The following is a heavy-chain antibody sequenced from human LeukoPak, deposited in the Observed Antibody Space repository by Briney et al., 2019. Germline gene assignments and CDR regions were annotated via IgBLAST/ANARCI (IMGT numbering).Heavy chain of an antibody. CDR1: GFTFSSYS. CDR3: ARVTPGFWSQRGNYYMDV. CDR2: ISSSSSYI. D-gene: IGHD3-3*01. Sequence: GGSLRLSCAASGFTFSSYSMNWVRQAPGKGLEWVSSISSSSSYIYYADSVKGRFTISRDNAKNSLYLQMNSLRAEDTAVYYCARVTPGFWSQRGNYYMDVWGKGTTVTVSS. V-gene: IGHV3-21*01. J-gene: IGHJ6*03.